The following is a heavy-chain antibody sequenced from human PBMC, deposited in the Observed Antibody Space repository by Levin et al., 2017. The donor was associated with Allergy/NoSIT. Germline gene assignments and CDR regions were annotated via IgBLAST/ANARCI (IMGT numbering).Heavy chain of an antibody. CDR1: GFTVSSHY. CDR3: ASGAVTNPYYFDY. CDR2: FYSGSST. V-gene: IGHV3-53*01. Sequence: GESLKISCAASGFTVSSHYLSWVRQAPGKGLEWVSIFYSGSSTYYADSVKGRFTISRDNSKNTLYLQMNSLRADDTAVYYCASGAVTNPYYFDYWGQGTLVTVSS. D-gene: IGHD4-17*01. J-gene: IGHJ4*02.